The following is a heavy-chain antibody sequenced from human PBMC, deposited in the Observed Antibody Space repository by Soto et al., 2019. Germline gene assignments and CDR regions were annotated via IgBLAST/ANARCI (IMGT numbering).Heavy chain of an antibody. D-gene: IGHD3-3*01. J-gene: IGHJ6*03. V-gene: IGHV3-73*01. CDR2: IRSKANSYAT. CDR1: GFTFSGSA. CDR3: QLLPDFWSGYYTPGGGLYYYYYMDV. Sequence: GGSLRLSCAASGFTFSGSAMHWVRQASGKGLEWVGRIRSKANSYATAYAASVKGRFTISRDDSKNTAYLQSNSLKTEDTAVYYCQLLPDFWSGYYTPGGGLYYYYYMDVWGKGTTVTVSS.